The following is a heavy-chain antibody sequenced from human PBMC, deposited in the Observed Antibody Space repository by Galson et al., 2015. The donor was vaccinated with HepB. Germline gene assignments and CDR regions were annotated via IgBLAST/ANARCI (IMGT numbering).Heavy chain of an antibody. CDR2: VYYSGST. J-gene: IGHJ2*01. D-gene: IGHD4-17*01. Sequence: TLSLTCTVSGDSVNSGAYYWAWGRQPPGKALEWIGYVYYSGSTKYSPSLESRVSLSVDTSKNQFSLTMRSVTAADTAVYYCARVTVKSYWFFDLWGRGTLVTVSS. CDR3: ARVTVKSYWFFDL. CDR1: GDSVNSGAYY. V-gene: IGHV4-61*08.